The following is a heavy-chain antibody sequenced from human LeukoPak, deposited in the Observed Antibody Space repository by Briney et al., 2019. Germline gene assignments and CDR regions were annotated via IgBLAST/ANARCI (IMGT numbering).Heavy chain of an antibody. Sequence: GGSLRLSCAASGFTFSSYGMHWVRQAPGKGLEWVAFIRYDGNNKYYADCVKGRFTISRDNSKNTLYLQMTSLRAEDTAVYYCGYGDYRAPNWFDPWGQGTLVTVSS. CDR1: GFTFSSYG. CDR2: IRYDGNNK. D-gene: IGHD4-17*01. V-gene: IGHV3-30*02. CDR3: GYGDYRAPNWFDP. J-gene: IGHJ5*02.